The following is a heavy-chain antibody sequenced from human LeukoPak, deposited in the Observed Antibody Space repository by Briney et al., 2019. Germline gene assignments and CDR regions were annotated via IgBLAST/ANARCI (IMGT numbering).Heavy chain of an antibody. Sequence: GGSLRLSCAASGFTFSSYAMTWVRQAPGKWLEWVSAMSVIGGSTYYADSVKGRFTISRDNSKNTLYLQMNSLRAEDTAVYYCAKDQTYGSMDVWGKGITVTVSS. CDR3: AKDQTYGSMDV. CDR1: GFTFSSYA. CDR2: MSVIGGST. D-gene: IGHD4-17*01. V-gene: IGHV3-23*01. J-gene: IGHJ6*03.